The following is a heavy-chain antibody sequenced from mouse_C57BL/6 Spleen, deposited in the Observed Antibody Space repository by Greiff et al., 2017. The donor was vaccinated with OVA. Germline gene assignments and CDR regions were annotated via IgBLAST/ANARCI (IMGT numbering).Heavy chain of an antibody. Sequence: QVQLKQSGAELVRPGASVKLSCKASGYTFTDYYINWVKQRPGQGLEWIARIYPGSGNTYYNEKFKGKATLTAEKSSSTAYMQLSSLTSEDSAVYFCARQLPRYAMDYWGQGTSVTVSS. CDR2: IYPGSGNT. J-gene: IGHJ4*01. D-gene: IGHD2-1*01. V-gene: IGHV1-76*01. CDR1: GYTFTDYY. CDR3: ARQLPRYAMDY.